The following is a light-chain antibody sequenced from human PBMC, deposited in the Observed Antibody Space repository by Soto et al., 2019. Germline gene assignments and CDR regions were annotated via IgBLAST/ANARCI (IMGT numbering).Light chain of an antibody. J-gene: IGKJ3*01. Sequence: DIQMTQSPSSLSASVGDRVTITCRASQGINDSLAWYQQKPGKAPKLLIYAASTLQSGVPFRFSGSGSGTDFTLTISSLQPEDVATYYCQKYNSAPLTFGPGTKVEIK. CDR2: AAS. CDR1: QGINDS. V-gene: IGKV1-27*01. CDR3: QKYNSAPLT.